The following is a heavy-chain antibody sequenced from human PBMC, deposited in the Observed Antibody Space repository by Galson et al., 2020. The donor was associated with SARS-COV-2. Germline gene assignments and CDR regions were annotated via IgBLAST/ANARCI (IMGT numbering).Heavy chain of an antibody. D-gene: IGHD3-9*01. CDR3: ARDRFARHYDIWTGELDY. Sequence: GESLKISCAASGFTFSSYDMHWVRQAPGKGLEWVAVKSYDGSNKYYADSVKGRFTISRDNSKNTLYLQMNSLRAEDTAVYYCARDRFARHYDIWTGELDYWGQGTLVTVSS. CDR2: KSYDGSNK. CDR1: GFTFSSYD. J-gene: IGHJ4*02. V-gene: IGHV3-30-3*01.